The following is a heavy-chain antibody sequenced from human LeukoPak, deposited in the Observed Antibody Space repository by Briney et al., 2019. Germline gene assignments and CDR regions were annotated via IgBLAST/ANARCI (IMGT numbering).Heavy chain of an antibody. CDR2: IDPSDSYT. D-gene: IGHD6-19*01. J-gene: IGHJ1*01. CDR1: GYSFTNYW. Sequence: GESLKISCKASGYSFTNYWISWVRQMPGKGLEWMGRIDPSDSYTKYSPSFEGHVTISVDKSISTAFLQWHSLKASDSAMYYCAGAGIAVAGNAEYFQHWGQGTLVTVSS. V-gene: IGHV5-10-1*01. CDR3: AGAGIAVAGNAEYFQH.